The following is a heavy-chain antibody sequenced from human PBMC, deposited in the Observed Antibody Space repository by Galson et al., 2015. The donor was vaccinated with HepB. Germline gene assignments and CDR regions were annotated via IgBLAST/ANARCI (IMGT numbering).Heavy chain of an antibody. CDR2: NK. V-gene: IGHV3-13*01. CDR3: ARAGVEDSLEGYFDL. D-gene: IGHD2-15*01. J-gene: IGHJ2*01. Sequence: NKYYADSVKGRFTISRENAKNSLYLQMNSLRAGDTAVYYCARAGVEDSLEGYFDLWGRGTLVTVSS.